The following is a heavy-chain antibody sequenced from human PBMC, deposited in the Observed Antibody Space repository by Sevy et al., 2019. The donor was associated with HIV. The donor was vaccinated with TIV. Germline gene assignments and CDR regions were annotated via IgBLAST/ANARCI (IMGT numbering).Heavy chain of an antibody. CDR2: ISYDGSDT. Sequence: GGSLRLSCAASGFAFSNYYAMHCVRQPPGKGLEWVALISYDGSDTYYADSVKGRFTVSTDNFKNTLSLQMNSLTTEHTAVYYCARPRANYVDHCFFSALDVGAQGTTVTASS. CDR3: ARPRANYVDHCFFSALDV. V-gene: IGHV3-30-3*01. D-gene: IGHD4-17*01. CDR1: GFAFSNYYA. J-gene: IGHJ6*02.